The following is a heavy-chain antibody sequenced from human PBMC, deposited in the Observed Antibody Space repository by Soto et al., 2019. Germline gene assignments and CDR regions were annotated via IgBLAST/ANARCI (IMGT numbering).Heavy chain of an antibody. Sequence: QVQLQESGPGLVKPSETLSLTCTVSGGSVSSGSYYWSWIRQPPGKGLEWIGYIYYSGSTNYNPSLKSRVTISVDTSKNQFPLKLSSVTAADTAVYYCARDHRYSSSWYASYYYYGMDVWGQGTTVTVSS. J-gene: IGHJ6*02. CDR1: GGSVSSGSYY. D-gene: IGHD6-13*01. CDR3: ARDHRYSSSWYASYYYYGMDV. CDR2: IYYSGST. V-gene: IGHV4-61*01.